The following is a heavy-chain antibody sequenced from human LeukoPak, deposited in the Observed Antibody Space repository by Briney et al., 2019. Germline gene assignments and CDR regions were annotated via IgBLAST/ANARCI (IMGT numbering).Heavy chain of an antibody. CDR2: ISSSSSYI. J-gene: IGHJ3*02. CDR1: GFTFSSNT. V-gene: IGHV3-21*01. D-gene: IGHD2-8*01. CDR3: ARGSRDCASGVCYAFDI. Sequence: KPGGSLRLSCAASGFTFSSNTMNWVRQAPGKGLEWVSSISSSSSYIYHADSVKGRFTISRDNAKKSLYLQMNSLRAEDTAVYYCARGSRDCASGVCYAFDIWGQGTVVTVSS.